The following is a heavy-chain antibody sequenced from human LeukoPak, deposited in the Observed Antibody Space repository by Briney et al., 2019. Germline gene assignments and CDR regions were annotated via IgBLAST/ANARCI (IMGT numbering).Heavy chain of an antibody. Sequence: GSLRLSCAASGFSVSSNYVSWIRQPPGKGLEWIGEINHSGSTNYNPSLKSRVTISVDTSKNQFSLKLSSVTAADTAVYYCAKGQQWLVGWFDPWGQGTLVTVSS. CDR3: AKGQQWLVGWFDP. J-gene: IGHJ5*02. D-gene: IGHD6-19*01. CDR1: GFSVSSNY. CDR2: INHSGST. V-gene: IGHV4-34*01.